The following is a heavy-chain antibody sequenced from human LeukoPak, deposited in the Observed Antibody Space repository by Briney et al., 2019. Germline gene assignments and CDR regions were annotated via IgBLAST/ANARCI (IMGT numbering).Heavy chain of an antibody. CDR1: GFTVSSNY. Sequence: GGSLRLSXAASGFTVSSNYMSWVRQAPGKGLEWLSVIYSGGSTYYADSVKGRFTISRDNSKNTLYLQMNSLRAEDTAVYYCARDLRVLTAIPCLDYWGQGTLVTVSS. V-gene: IGHV3-53*01. D-gene: IGHD2-21*02. J-gene: IGHJ4*02. CDR2: IYSGGST. CDR3: ARDLRVLTAIPCLDY.